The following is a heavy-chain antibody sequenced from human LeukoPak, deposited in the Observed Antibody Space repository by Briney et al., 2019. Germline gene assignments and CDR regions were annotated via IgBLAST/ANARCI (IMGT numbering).Heavy chain of an antibody. J-gene: IGHJ4*02. CDR3: AREAPDILTGYYRARYYFDY. CDR2: INHSGST. D-gene: IGHD3-9*01. V-gene: IGHV4-34*01. Sequence: SETLSLTCAVYGGSFSGYYWSWIRQPPGKGLEWIGEINHSGSTNYNPSLKSRVTISLDTSKNQFSLKLRSVTAADTAVYYCAREAPDILTGYYRARYYFDYWGQGTLVTVSS. CDR1: GGSFSGYY.